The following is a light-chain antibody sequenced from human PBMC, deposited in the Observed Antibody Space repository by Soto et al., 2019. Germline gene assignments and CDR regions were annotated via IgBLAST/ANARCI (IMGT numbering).Light chain of an antibody. Sequence: QSVLTQPPSVSGAPGQRVTISCTGSSSNIGAGYDVHWYQQLPGTAPKLLVSGDTNRPSGVPDRFSGSKSGTSASLAITGLRAEDEADYYCQSFDSSLSGWVFGGGTKXPV. CDR1: SSNIGAGYD. CDR2: GDT. J-gene: IGLJ3*02. V-gene: IGLV1-40*01. CDR3: QSFDSSLSGWV.